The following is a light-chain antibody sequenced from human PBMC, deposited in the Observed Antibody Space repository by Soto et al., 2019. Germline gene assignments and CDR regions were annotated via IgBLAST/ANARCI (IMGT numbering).Light chain of an antibody. CDR2: DVS. J-gene: IGLJ2*01. CDR3: SSYTSSSTLA. Sequence: QSALTQPASVSGSPGQSITISCTGTSSDVGGYNYVSWYQQHPGKAPKLMIYDVSNRPSGVSNRFSGSKSGNTASLTISGLQAEDEADYYCSSYTSSSTLAFGGGTNVTVL. V-gene: IGLV2-14*01. CDR1: SSDVGGYNY.